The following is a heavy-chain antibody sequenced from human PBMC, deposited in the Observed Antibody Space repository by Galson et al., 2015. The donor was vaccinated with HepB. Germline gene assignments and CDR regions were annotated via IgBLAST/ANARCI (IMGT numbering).Heavy chain of an antibody. CDR3: ARVGGGGSSSSLEY. D-gene: IGHD6-6*01. CDR2: INAGNGNT. Sequence: SVKVSCKASGYTFTSYGISWVRQAPGQGLEWMGWINAGNGNTKYSQKFQGRVTITRDTSASTAYMELSSLRSEDTAVYYCARVGGGGSSSSLEYWGQGTLVTVSS. CDR1: GYTFTSYG. J-gene: IGHJ4*02. V-gene: IGHV1-18*04.